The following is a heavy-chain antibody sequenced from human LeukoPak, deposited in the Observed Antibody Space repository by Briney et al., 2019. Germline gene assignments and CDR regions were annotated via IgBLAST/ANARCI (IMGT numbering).Heavy chain of an antibody. CDR1: GYTFTGYY. CDR2: INLKSGGT. CDR3: ARDRGYYYYYYMDV. V-gene: IGHV1-2*02. D-gene: IGHD3-10*01. Sequence: ASVKVSCKASGYTFTGYYMHWVRQAPAQGLEWMGGINLKSGGTNYAQKFQGRVTMTRDTSISTAYMELSRLRSDDTAVYYCARDRGYYYYYYMDVWGKGTTVTVSS. J-gene: IGHJ6*03.